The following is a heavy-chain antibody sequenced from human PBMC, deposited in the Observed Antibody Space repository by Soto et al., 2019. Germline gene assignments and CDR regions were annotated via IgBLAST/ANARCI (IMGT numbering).Heavy chain of an antibody. J-gene: IGHJ4*02. Sequence: GGSLRLSCAASGFTFSSYSMNWVRQAPGKGLEWVSSISSSSSYIYYADSVKGRFTISRDNAKNSLYLQMNSLRAEDTAVYYCARVSYDYGDYGSDYWGQGTLVTVSS. D-gene: IGHD4-17*01. V-gene: IGHV3-21*01. CDR2: ISSSSSYI. CDR3: ARVSYDYGDYGSDY. CDR1: GFTFSSYS.